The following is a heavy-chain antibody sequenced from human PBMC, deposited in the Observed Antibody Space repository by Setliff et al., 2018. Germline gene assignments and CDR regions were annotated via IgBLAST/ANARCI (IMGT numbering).Heavy chain of an antibody. V-gene: IGHV4-31*03. CDR2: IYYSGST. CDR3: ARDPLTTNRRRAFDI. CDR1: GGSISSDGYN. Sequence: SETLSLTCTVSGGSISSDGYNWSWIRQHPGKGLEWIGYIYYSGSTYYNPSLKSRVTISVDTSKNQFTLKLSSVTAADTAVYYCARDPLTTNRRRAFDIWGQGTMVTVSS. D-gene: IGHD4-17*01. J-gene: IGHJ3*02.